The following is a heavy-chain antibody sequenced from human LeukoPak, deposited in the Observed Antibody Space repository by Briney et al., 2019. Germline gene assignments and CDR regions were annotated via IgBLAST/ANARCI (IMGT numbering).Heavy chain of an antibody. CDR1: GGSISSYY. Sequence: SETLSLTCTVSGGSISSYYWSWIRQPPGKGLEWIGYIYYSGNTNYNPSLKSRVTMSVDTSKNQFSLKLSSVTAADTAVYYCARGFGYCSSTTCYPWFGPWGQGTLVTVSS. CDR3: ARGFGYCSSTTCYPWFGP. V-gene: IGHV4-59*01. J-gene: IGHJ5*02. CDR2: IYYSGNT. D-gene: IGHD2-2*03.